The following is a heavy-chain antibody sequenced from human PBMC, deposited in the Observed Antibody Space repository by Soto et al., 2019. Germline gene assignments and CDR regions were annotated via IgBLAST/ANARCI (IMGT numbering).Heavy chain of an antibody. CDR2: IIPILGIA. Sequence: SVKVSCKASGGTFSSYTISWVRQAPGQGLEWMGRIIPILGIANYAQKFQGRVTITADKSTSTAYMELSSLRSEDTAVYYCARDNCSSTSCSSSGGDYYYYYGMDVWGQGTTVTVSS. V-gene: IGHV1-69*04. J-gene: IGHJ6*02. CDR3: ARDNCSSTSCSSSGGDYYYYYGMDV. D-gene: IGHD2-2*01. CDR1: GGTFSSYT.